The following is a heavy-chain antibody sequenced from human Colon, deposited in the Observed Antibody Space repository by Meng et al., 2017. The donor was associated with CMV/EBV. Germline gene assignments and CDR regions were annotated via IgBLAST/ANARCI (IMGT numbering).Heavy chain of an antibody. Sequence: GESLKISCAASGFTVSSNYMSWVRQAPGKGLEWVAFIQYDGSNTYQVDSVEGRFIIFRDNSKNTLYLQMNSLRAQDTAMYYCAKDRGYNDYYSYGMDVWGQGTAVTVSS. CDR3: AKDRGYNDYYSYGMDV. CDR1: GFTVSSNY. J-gene: IGHJ6*02. D-gene: IGHD4/OR15-4a*01. V-gene: IGHV3-30*02. CDR2: IQYDGSNT.